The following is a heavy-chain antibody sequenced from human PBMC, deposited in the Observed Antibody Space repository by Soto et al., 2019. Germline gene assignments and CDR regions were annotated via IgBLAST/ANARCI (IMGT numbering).Heavy chain of an antibody. CDR2: SDYSGST. CDR3: ARLGERGLLWFWDPSGP. CDR1: GGSISSSSYY. J-gene: IGHJ5*02. D-gene: IGHD3-10*01. Sequence: QLQLQESGPGLVKPSETLSLTCNVSGGSISSSSYYWGWISQPPGKGLEWIGSSDYSGSTYYNPSLKSRVTISVDTSTTQFSLKLSSVTAADTAVYYCARLGERGLLWFWDPSGPWGQGTLVTVSS. V-gene: IGHV4-39*01.